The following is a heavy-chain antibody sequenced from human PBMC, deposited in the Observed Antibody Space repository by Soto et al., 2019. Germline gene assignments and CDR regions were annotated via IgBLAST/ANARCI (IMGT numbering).Heavy chain of an antibody. CDR2: IYYSGST. CDR1: GGSISSSSYY. D-gene: IGHD1-26*01. V-gene: IGHV4-39*01. J-gene: IGHJ4*02. Sequence: SETLSLTCTVSGGSISSSSYYWGWIRQPPGKGLEWIGSIYYSGSTYYNPSLKSRVTISVDTSKNQFSLKLSSVTAADTAVYYCARGFIVGAPGNYYFDYWGQGTLVTVSS. CDR3: ARGFIVGAPGNYYFDY.